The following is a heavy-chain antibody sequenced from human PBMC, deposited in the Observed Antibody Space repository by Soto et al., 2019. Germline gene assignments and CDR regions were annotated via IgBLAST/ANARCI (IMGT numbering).Heavy chain of an antibody. CDR1: GGSIITSSYF. CDR3: ARHRWGSGSYSGLLDF. CDR2: VHYSGSA. J-gene: IGHJ4*02. V-gene: IGHV4-39*01. D-gene: IGHD3-10*01. Sequence: QLQLQESGPGLVKPSETLSLTCSVSGGSIITSSYFWGWIRQPPGKGLEWVGAVHYSGSANYRSSLQSRVTISVDTSQNQFSLRLRSVTAADTAVYYWARHRWGSGSYSGLLDFWGQGALVTVSS.